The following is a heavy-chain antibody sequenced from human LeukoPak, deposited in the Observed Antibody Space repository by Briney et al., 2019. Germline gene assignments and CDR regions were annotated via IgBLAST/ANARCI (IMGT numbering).Heavy chain of an antibody. CDR3: AKDPSRQELQLNY. Sequence: HPGGSLRLSCVRSRFTFSSYGMHWVRQAPGEGLEWVAFIRYDGSNSYYIDSVKGRFTISRDNSKNTLYLQMNSLRAEDTAVYYCAKDPSRQELQLNYWGQGTLVTVSS. CDR1: RFTFSSYG. CDR2: IRYDGSNS. J-gene: IGHJ4*02. D-gene: IGHD2-15*01. V-gene: IGHV3-30*02.